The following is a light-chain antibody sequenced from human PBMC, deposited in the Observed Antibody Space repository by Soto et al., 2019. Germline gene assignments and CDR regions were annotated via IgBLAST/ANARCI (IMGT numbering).Light chain of an antibody. CDR3: QQADSFPLT. Sequence: DILMTQSPSSVSAAVGDRVIIACRASLHISTWLAWYQQKPGEAPKLLIFAASRLQSGVPSRFSGSGSGTDFTLTINGLQPEDFATYYCQQADSFPLTFGGGTKVEVK. CDR1: LHISTW. CDR2: AAS. J-gene: IGKJ4*01. V-gene: IGKV1-12*01.